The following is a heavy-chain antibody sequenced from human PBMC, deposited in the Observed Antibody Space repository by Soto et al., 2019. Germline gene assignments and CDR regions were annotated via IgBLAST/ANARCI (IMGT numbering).Heavy chain of an antibody. CDR2: IKSQTDGETT. V-gene: IGHV3-15*01. D-gene: IGHD3-16*01. Sequence: PGGSVRLSCAASGFTFSNAWMSWVRQAPGKGLERVGLIKSQTDGETTDYGARVKGRFTISREDSQNTLYMQMNSLQTEDTTVYYGTSEFKGDTTVDYWGQGSLVPVSS. J-gene: IGHJ4*02. CDR1: GFTFSNAW. CDR3: TSEFKGDTTVDY.